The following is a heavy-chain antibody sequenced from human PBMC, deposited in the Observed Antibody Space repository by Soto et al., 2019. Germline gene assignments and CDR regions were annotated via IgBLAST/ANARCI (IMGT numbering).Heavy chain of an antibody. V-gene: IGHV4-30-4*01. J-gene: IGHJ6*02. Sequence: PSETLSLTCTVSGGSISSGDYYWSWIRQPPGKGLEWIGYIYYSGSTYYNPSLKSRVTISVDTSKNQFSLKLSSVTAADTAVYYCARPGEGGNGMDVWGQGTTGTVSS. CDR3: ARPGEGGNGMDV. CDR2: IYYSGST. D-gene: IGHD3-16*01. CDR1: GGSISSGDYY.